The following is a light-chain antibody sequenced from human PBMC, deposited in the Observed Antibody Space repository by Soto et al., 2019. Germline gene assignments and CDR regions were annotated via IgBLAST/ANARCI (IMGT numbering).Light chain of an antibody. J-gene: IGKJ3*01. Sequence: EIVLTQSPGTLSLSPGESATLSCRASQSVSSNYLAWYQQKPGQAPRVLIYGASTRAAGIPDRFTGSGSGTDFTLTISSLQPEDFATYYCQQYDDFPTFGPGTKVDFK. CDR2: GAS. CDR3: QQYDDFPT. CDR1: QSVSSNY. V-gene: IGKV3-20*01.